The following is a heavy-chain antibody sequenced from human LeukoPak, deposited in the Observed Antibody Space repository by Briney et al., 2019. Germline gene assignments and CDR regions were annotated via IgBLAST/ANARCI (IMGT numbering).Heavy chain of an antibody. V-gene: IGHV4-59*01. Sequence: SETLSLTCTVSGGSISSYYWSWIRQPPGKGLEWIGYIYYSGSTNYNPSLKSRVTISVDTSKNQFSLKLSSVTAADTAVYYCARDDPNLDAFDIWGQGTMVTVSS. CDR1: GGSISSYY. CDR3: ARDDPNLDAFDI. CDR2: IYYSGST. J-gene: IGHJ3*02.